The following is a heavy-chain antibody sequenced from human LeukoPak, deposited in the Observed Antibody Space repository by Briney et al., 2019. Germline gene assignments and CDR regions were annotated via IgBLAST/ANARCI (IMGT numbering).Heavy chain of an antibody. D-gene: IGHD3-22*01. CDR1: GYTFTSYA. Sequence: GASVKVSCKASGYTFTSYAMNWVRQAPGQGLEWMGWINTNTGNPTYAQGFTGRFVFSLDTSVSTAYLQISSLKAEDTAVYYCARDLASYYYDSSGYIDYWGQGTLVTVSS. CDR3: ARDLASYYYDSSGYIDY. CDR2: INTNTGNP. J-gene: IGHJ4*02. V-gene: IGHV7-4-1*02.